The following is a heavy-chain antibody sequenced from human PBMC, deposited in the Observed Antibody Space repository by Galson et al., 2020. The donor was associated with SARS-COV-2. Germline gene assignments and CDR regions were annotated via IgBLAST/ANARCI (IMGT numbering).Heavy chain of an antibody. V-gene: IGHV1-18*01. J-gene: IGHJ6*02. CDR3: ARDAGWLLNYGMDV. Sequence: ASVKVSCKASGYTFNTFGISWVRQAPGQGPEWLGWISDYDSSTKFSQTVQDRVTFTTDTSTTTAYLELRSLKSDDTAVYYCARDAGWLLNYGMDVWGQGTTVIVSS. CDR1: GYTFNTFG. D-gene: IGHD3-9*01. CDR2: ISDYDSST.